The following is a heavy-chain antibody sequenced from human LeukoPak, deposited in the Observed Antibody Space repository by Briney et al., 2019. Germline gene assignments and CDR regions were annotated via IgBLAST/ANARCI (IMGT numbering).Heavy chain of an antibody. D-gene: IGHD5-12*01. CDR3: AKDGGYVSGFDY. Sequence: GGSLRLSCAASGFTFVDYAMHWVRQAPGKGLEWVSAISGSGGSTYYADSVKGRFTISRDNSKNTLYLQMNSLRAEDTAVYYCAKDGGYVSGFDYWGQGTLVTVSS. CDR1: GFTFVDYA. CDR2: ISGSGGST. V-gene: IGHV3-23*01. J-gene: IGHJ4*02.